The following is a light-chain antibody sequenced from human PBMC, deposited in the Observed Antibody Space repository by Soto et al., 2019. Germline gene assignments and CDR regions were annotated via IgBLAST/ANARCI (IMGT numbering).Light chain of an antibody. CDR3: HHYGTSWT. CDR1: QSVSSN. CDR2: GAS. V-gene: IGKV3-15*01. J-gene: IGKJ1*01. Sequence: EIVMTQSPATLSGSPGERATLSCRASQSVSSNLAWYQQRPGQAPRLLIYGASRRATGIPARFSGSGSGTDFTLTISRLEPEDFAVYYCHHYGTSWTFGQGTKVDI.